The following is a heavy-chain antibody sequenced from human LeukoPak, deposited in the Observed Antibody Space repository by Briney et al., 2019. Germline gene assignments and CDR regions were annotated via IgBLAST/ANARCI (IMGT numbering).Heavy chain of an antibody. V-gene: IGHV4-39*01. D-gene: IGHD3-10*01. CDR2: NYYSGST. CDR3: ARLGPLLSNWFDP. J-gene: IGHJ5*02. CDR1: GGSISSSSYY. Sequence: SETLSLTCTVSGGSISSSSYYWGWIRQPPGKGLEWIGSNYYSGSTYYNPSLKSRVTISVDTSKNQFSLKLSSVTAADTAVYYCARLGPLLSNWFDPWGQGTLVTVSS.